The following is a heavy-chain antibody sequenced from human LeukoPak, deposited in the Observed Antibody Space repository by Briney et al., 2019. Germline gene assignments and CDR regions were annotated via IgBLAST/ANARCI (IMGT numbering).Heavy chain of an antibody. CDR1: GFTFSSYA. J-gene: IGHJ5*02. CDR2: ISSNGGST. V-gene: IGHV3-64D*06. CDR3: VKSPYYDILTGYFNWFDP. Sequence: GGSLRLSCSASGFTFSSYAMHWVRQAPGKGLEYVSAISSNGGSTYYAGSVKGRFTISRDNSKNTLYLQMSSPRAEDTAVYYCVKSPYYDILTGYFNWFDPWGQGTLVTVSS. D-gene: IGHD3-9*01.